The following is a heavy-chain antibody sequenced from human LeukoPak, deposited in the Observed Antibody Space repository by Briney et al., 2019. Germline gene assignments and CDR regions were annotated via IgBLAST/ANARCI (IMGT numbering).Heavy chain of an antibody. D-gene: IGHD1-26*01. Sequence: GGSLRLSCAASGFTFSTFAMSWVRQAPGKGLEWVSGINWNGGSTGYADSVKGRFTISRDNAKNSLYLQMNSLRAEDTALYYCASGGIYYGAAFDFWGQGTLVTVSS. CDR3: ASGGIYYGAAFDF. J-gene: IGHJ4*02. CDR1: GFTFSTFA. CDR2: INWNGGST. V-gene: IGHV3-20*04.